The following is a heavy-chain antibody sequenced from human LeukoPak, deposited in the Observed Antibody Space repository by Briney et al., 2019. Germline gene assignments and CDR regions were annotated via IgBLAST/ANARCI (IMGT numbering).Heavy chain of an antibody. J-gene: IGHJ4*02. CDR3: ARELNYYDSSGYFGGIDY. V-gene: IGHV3-21*01. Sequence: GGSLRLSCAASGFTFSSYAMSWVRQAPGKGLEWVSSISSSSSYIYYADSVKGRFTISRDNAKNSLYLQMNSLRAEDTAVYYCARELNYYDSSGYFGGIDYWGQGTLVTVSS. CDR2: ISSSSSYI. D-gene: IGHD3-22*01. CDR1: GFTFSSYA.